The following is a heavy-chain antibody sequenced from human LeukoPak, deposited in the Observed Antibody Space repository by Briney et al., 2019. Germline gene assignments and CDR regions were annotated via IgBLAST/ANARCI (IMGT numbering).Heavy chain of an antibody. V-gene: IGHV4-59*12. CDR2: IYYSGST. CDR3: ARYPLGGSGWLADY. J-gene: IGHJ4*02. CDR1: GGSINSYY. Sequence: SETLSLTCTVSGGSINSYYWSWIRQSPGKGLEFIGHIYYSGSTNYNPSLKSRVTISVDKSKNQFSLKLSSVTAADTAVYYCARYPLGGSGWLADYWGQGTLVTVSS. D-gene: IGHD6-19*01.